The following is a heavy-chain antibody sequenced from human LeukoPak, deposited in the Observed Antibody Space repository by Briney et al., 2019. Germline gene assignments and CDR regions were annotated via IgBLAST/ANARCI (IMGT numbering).Heavy chain of an antibody. CDR3: ARDRGFGEAQYYYYGMDV. V-gene: IGHV3-23*01. CDR2: ISRSGGST. Sequence: GGSLRLSCAASELHAMTWVRQGPGKGLEWVSAISRSGGSTYYADSVKGRFTISRDNSKNTLYLQMNSLRAEDTAVYYCARDRGFGEAQYYYYGMDVWGQGTTVTVSS. J-gene: IGHJ6*02. D-gene: IGHD3-10*01. CDR1: ELHA.